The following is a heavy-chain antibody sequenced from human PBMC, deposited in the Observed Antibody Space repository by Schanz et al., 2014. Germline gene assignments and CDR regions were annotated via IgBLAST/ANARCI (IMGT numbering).Heavy chain of an antibody. D-gene: IGHD6-6*01. V-gene: IGHV1-2*06. Sequence: QVQLVQSGAEVKKLGASVKVSCKASGYTFTDYYMHWVRQAPGQGLEWMGRINPNSGGTNYAQKCQGRVTMTRDTSISTAYMELSRLRSDDTAVYYCARAGQDFEYSSLSPIWYFDLWGRGTLVTVSS. CDR2: INPNSGGT. CDR3: ARAGQDFEYSSLSPIWYFDL. CDR1: GYTFTDYY. J-gene: IGHJ2*01.